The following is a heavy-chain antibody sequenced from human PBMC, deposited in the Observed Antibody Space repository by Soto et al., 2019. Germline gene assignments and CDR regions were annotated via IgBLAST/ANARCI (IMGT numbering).Heavy chain of an antibody. CDR2: IKSWTDGGRV. D-gene: IGHD2-2*01. V-gene: IGHV3-15*02. CDR3: TTWRRERSCTSVSCYGDGAY. CDR1: GFTFNSAW. J-gene: IGHJ4*02. Sequence: EVPLVESGGALVKPGESLTLSCAASGFTFNSAWMTWVRQAPGKGLEWVGRIKSWTDGGRVDTAAPVKGRFTIYRDDSKVTFYLQINSLKSEDTAVYYCTTWRRERSCTSVSCYGDGAYWGQGTLVTVFS.